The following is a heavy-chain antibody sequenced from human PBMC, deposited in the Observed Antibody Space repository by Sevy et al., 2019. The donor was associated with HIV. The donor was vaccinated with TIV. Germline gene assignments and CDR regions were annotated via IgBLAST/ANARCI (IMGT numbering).Heavy chain of an antibody. J-gene: IGHJ6*02. V-gene: IGHV3-30*04. CDR1: GFTFSFYA. D-gene: IGHD2-2*01. CDR3: AREGLVPTATPDRYYFYGMDI. CDR2: ISYNGNNK. Sequence: GGSLRLSCAGSGFTFSFYAMHWVRQAPGKGLEWVAVISYNGNNKKYADSVKDRFTISRDNSKNTVYLQMNSLRGEDTAAYYCAREGLVPTATPDRYYFYGMDIWGQGTTVTVSS.